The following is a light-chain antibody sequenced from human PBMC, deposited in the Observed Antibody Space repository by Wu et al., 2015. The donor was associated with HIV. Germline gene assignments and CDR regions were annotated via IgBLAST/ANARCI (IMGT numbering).Light chain of an antibody. CDR1: QSVGSW. J-gene: IGKJ2*01. Sequence: DIQMTQSPSTLSASVGDNITVTCRAGQSVGSWLAWYQQTPGKSPKLLIYKASSLEVGVPSRFSGSGSDTEFTLTASSLQPDDFATYYCQQYYTYPYTFGQGTKLEIK. CDR2: KAS. CDR3: QQYYTYPYT. V-gene: IGKV1-5*03.